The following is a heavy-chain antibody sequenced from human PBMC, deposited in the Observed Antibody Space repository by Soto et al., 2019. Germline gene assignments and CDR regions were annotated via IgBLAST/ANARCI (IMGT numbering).Heavy chain of an antibody. V-gene: IGHV3-33*01. CDR2: IWYDGSNK. Sequence: PGGSLRLSCAASGFTFSSYGMHWVRQAPGKGLEWVAVIWYDGSNKYYADYVKGRFTISRDNAENSLYPQMNSLGAEGTDLYYCLREQLYYNDVFGRPFDYWGQGTLVTVSS. D-gene: IGHD3-22*01. CDR3: LREQLYYNDVFGRPFDY. J-gene: IGHJ4*02. CDR1: GFTFSSYG.